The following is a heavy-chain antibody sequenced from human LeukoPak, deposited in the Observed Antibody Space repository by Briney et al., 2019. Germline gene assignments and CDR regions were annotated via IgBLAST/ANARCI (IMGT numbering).Heavy chain of an antibody. V-gene: IGHV5-51*01. Sequence: GESVKISCKGSGYSFTSYWIGWVRQMPGKGLEWMGIIYPGDSDTRYSPSFQGQVTISADKSISTAYLQWSSLKASDTAMYYCAGHVGISGIAAAGIDYWGQGTLVTVSS. D-gene: IGHD6-13*01. CDR1: GYSFTSYW. CDR2: IYPGDSDT. J-gene: IGHJ4*02. CDR3: AGHVGISGIAAAGIDY.